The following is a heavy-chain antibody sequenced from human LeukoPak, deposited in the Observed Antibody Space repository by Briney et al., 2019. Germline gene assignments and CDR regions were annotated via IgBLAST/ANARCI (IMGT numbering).Heavy chain of an antibody. CDR1: GGSISSSSYY. Sequence: PSETLSLTCTVSGGSISSSSYYWGWIRQPPGKGLEWIGSIYYSGSTYYNPSLKSRVTISVDTSKNQFSLKLSSVTAADTAVYYCARTSSGWYVFDYWGQGTLITVSS. J-gene: IGHJ4*02. CDR3: ARTSSGWYVFDY. CDR2: IYYSGST. V-gene: IGHV4-39*01. D-gene: IGHD6-19*01.